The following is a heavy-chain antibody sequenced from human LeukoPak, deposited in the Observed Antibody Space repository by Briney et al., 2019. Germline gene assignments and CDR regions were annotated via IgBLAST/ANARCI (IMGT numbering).Heavy chain of an antibody. Sequence: GGSLRLSCAASGLTFSSYEMNWVRQAPGKGLEWVSYISSSGSTIYNADSLKGRFTISRDNAKNSLYLQMNSLRAEDTAVYYCARKAPYYYYMDVWGKGTTVTVSS. V-gene: IGHV3-48*03. J-gene: IGHJ6*03. CDR3: ARKAPYYYYMDV. CDR1: GLTFSSYE. CDR2: ISSSGSTI.